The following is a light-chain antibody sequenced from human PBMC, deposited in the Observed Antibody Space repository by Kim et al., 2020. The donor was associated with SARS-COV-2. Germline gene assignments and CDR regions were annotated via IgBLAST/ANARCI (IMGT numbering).Light chain of an antibody. Sequence: IVMTQSPATLSLSPGERATLSCRASQSVGSDLAWYQHKPGQATRLLIYGASTRATDIPARFSGSGSGTEFTLTINSLQSEDFAVYYCQQYNKWPPRAFGQGTKVDIK. CDR2: GAS. V-gene: IGKV3-15*01. J-gene: IGKJ1*01. CDR1: QSVGSD. CDR3: QQYNKWPPRA.